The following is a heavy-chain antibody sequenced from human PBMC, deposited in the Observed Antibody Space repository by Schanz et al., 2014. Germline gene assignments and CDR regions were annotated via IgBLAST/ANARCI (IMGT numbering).Heavy chain of an antibody. V-gene: IGHV1-46*01. J-gene: IGHJ4*02. Sequence: QVHLVQSGAEVHKPGASLKISCKASGYTFTNFFLHWVRQAPGQGLEWMGIINPIGGSTTYAQKFQGRVTMTRDTSTSTVYMELSSLRSEDTAVYYCAKHVRSLTGNDYWGQGTLVTVSA. CDR3: AKHVRSLTGNDY. CDR2: INPIGGST. D-gene: IGHD3-9*01. CDR1: GYTFTNFF.